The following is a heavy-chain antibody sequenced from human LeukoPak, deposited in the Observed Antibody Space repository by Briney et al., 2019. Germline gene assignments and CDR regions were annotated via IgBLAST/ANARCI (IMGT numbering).Heavy chain of an antibody. CDR3: ARNRYYYGSGNYGVPNWFDP. V-gene: IGHV4-34*01. Sequence: PSETLSLTCAVYGGSFSGYYWSWIRQPPGKGLEWIGEINHSGSTNYNPSLKSRVTMSVDTSKNQFSLKLSSVTAADTAMYYCARNRYYYGSGNYGVPNWFDPWGQGTLVTVSS. CDR2: INHSGST. J-gene: IGHJ5*02. D-gene: IGHD3-10*01. CDR1: GGSFSGYY.